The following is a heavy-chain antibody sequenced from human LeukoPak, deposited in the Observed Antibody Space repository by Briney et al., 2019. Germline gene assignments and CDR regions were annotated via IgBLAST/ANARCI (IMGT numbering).Heavy chain of an antibody. CDR3: ARHARFQQLGSFDS. CDR2: IYYTGST. D-gene: IGHD6-13*01. V-gene: IGHV4-59*08. Sequence: SETLSLTCSVSGGSISSFYWGWIRQPPGKGLEWIGYIYYTGSTDYNPSLRGRVTISVGTSRNEFSLKLTSVTAADTAVYHCARHARFQQLGSFDSWGQGTLVTVSS. J-gene: IGHJ4*02. CDR1: GGSISSFY.